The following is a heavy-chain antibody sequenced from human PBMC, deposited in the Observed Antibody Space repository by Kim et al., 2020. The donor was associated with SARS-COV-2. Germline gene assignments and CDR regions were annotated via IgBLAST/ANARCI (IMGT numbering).Heavy chain of an antibody. J-gene: IGHJ4*01. CDR1: GGSISSSSYY. Sequence: SETLSLTCTVSGGSISSSSYYWGWIRQPPGKGLEWIGSIYYSGSTYYNPSLKSRVTISVDTSKNQFSLKLSSVTAADTAVYYCARVETWGGDHYFDYWG. V-gene: IGHV4-39*07. CDR2: IYYSGST. D-gene: IGHD7-27*01. CDR3: ARVETWGGDHYFDY.